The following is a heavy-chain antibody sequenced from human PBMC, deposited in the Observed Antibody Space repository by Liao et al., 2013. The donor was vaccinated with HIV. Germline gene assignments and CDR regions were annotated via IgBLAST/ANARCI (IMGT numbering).Heavy chain of an antibody. CDR3: ARDRGDGYSLDYFDF. CDR1: GGSISNYY. D-gene: IGHD5-24*01. J-gene: IGHJ4*02. V-gene: IGHV4-4*07. Sequence: QVQLLESGPGLVKPSETLSLTCTVSGGSISNYYWTWIRQSAAKGLEWIGRIYSSGSTNYNPSLKSRVTMSLDTSKNQFSLKLISVTAADTAVYYCARDRGDGYSLDYFDFWGQGTLVTVSS. CDR2: IYSSGST.